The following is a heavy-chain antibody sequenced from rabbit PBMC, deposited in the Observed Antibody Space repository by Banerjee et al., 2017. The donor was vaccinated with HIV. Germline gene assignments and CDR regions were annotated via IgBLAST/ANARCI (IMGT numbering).Heavy chain of an antibody. Sequence: QQQLVESGGGLVKPEGSLTLTCKASRFDLSSSYYMCWVRQAPGKGLEWIGIISTGGSSTYYASWVNGRFSISRENAQNTLYLQMNSLTAADTATYFCVREPTSSSGYSHYFNLWGPGTLVTVS. V-gene: IGHV1S43*01. J-gene: IGHJ4*01. CDR2: ISTGGSST. D-gene: IGHD1-1*01. CDR3: VREPTSSSGYSHYFNL. CDR1: RFDLSSSYY.